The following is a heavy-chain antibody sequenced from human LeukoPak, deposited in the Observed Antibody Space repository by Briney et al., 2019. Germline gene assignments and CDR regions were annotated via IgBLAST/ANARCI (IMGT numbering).Heavy chain of an antibody. CDR1: GFTFSNSA. J-gene: IGHJ4*01. D-gene: IGHD6-19*01. Sequence: QPGGSLRLSCAASGFTFSNSAMSWVRQAQGKGLEWVSTLSGSGITTYYADSVKGRFTISRDNSKNTLYLQMNSLRAEDTAVYYCAKGIYSSGWSYFDYWGHGTLVTVSS. CDR3: AKGIYSSGWSYFDY. V-gene: IGHV3-23*01. CDR2: LSGSGITT.